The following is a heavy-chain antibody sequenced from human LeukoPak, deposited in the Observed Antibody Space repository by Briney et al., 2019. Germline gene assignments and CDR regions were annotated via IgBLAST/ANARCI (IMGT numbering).Heavy chain of an antibody. Sequence: PGGSLRLSCTASGFTFSSYWMHWVRQAPGKGLVWVSRINSDGGSTSYADSVKGRFTISRDNAKNTLYLQMNSLRAEDTAVYYCASAYSSSWRSDYWGQGTLVTVSS. CDR3: ASAYSSSWRSDY. D-gene: IGHD6-13*01. CDR1: GFTFSSYW. J-gene: IGHJ4*02. CDR2: INSDGGST. V-gene: IGHV3-74*01.